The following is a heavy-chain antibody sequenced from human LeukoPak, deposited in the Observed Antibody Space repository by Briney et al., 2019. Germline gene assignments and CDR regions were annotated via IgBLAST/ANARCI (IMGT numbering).Heavy chain of an antibody. D-gene: IGHD6-13*01. V-gene: IGHV4-59*01. CDR3: ASLRPYSSSWYRGGLYYFDY. J-gene: IGHJ4*02. CDR1: DGSITGYY. Sequence: SETLSLTCSVSDGSITGYYWSWIRQPPGKGLEWIGYISYSGSTNYNPSLKSRVTISVDTSKNQFSLKLSSVTAADTAVYYCASLRPYSSSWYRGGLYYFDYWGQGTLVTVSS. CDR2: ISYSGST.